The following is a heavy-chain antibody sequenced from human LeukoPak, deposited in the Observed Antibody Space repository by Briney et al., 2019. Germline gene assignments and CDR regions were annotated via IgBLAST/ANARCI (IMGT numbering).Heavy chain of an antibody. Sequence: GESLKISCKGSGYSFTSYWSGWVRQMPGKGLEWMGVIYPGDSDTRYSPSFQGQVTISADKSISTAYLQWSSLKASDTAMYYCARPALHHVGLYAFDTWGQGTMVTVSS. V-gene: IGHV5-51*01. CDR1: GYSFTSYW. CDR3: ARPALHHVGLYAFDT. CDR2: IYPGDSDT. D-gene: IGHD2-15*01. J-gene: IGHJ3*02.